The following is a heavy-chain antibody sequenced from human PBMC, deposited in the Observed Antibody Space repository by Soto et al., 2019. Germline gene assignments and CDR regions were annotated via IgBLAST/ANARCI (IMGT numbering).Heavy chain of an antibody. J-gene: IGHJ4*02. CDR1: GYVFMAYY. CDR2: TNPSGGKT. CDR3: ARSLYGSGSYLDQ. Sequence: QVQLEQSGAEVKRPGASVKVSCKATGYVFMAYYMLWVRQAPGQGPEWMGRTNPSGGKTNYAEKCQGRVTMTSDTSTTTYYMELVSPRSEDTAVYYCARSLYGSGSYLDQWGQGTVVTVSS. V-gene: IGHV1-46*01. D-gene: IGHD3-10*01.